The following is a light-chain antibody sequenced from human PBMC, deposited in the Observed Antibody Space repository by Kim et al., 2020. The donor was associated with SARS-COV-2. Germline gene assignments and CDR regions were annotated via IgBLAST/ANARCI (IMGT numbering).Light chain of an antibody. CDR1: SLRSYY. J-gene: IGLJ2*01. V-gene: IGLV3-19*01. Sequence: SSELPQDPAVSVALGQTVRITCQGDSLRSYYASWYQQKSGQAPVLVIYGKNNRPSGIPDRFSGSSSGNTASLTITGAQAEDEADYYCNSRDSSGNHLRVFGGGTQLTVL. CDR2: GKN. CDR3: NSRDSSGNHLRV.